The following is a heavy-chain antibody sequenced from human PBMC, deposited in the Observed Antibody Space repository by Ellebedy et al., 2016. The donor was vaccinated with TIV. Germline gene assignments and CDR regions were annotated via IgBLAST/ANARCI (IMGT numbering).Heavy chain of an antibody. D-gene: IGHD2-15*01. Sequence: GESLKISXAASGFPFFSYAMHWVRQAPGKGLEWVALISYDGSDKFYADSVRGRFTISRDTSKNTLYLQMNSLRAEDTAVYYCAKDWVGYCSGGSCYPGYWGQGTLVTASS. CDR2: ISYDGSDK. V-gene: IGHV3-30*18. CDR1: GFPFFSYA. J-gene: IGHJ4*02. CDR3: AKDWVGYCSGGSCYPGY.